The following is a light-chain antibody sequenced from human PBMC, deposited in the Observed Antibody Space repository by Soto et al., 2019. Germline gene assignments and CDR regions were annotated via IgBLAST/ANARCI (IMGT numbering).Light chain of an antibody. CDR1: QSVSSY. V-gene: IGKV3-11*01. CDR3: QQRSNWPIT. Sequence: EIVLPQSPATLSLSPGERATLSCRASQSVSSYLAWYQQKPGQAPRLLIYDASNRATGIPARFSGSGSGTDFTLTIGTLEPEDFAVYYCQQRSNWPITCGQGTRLE. CDR2: DAS. J-gene: IGKJ5*01.